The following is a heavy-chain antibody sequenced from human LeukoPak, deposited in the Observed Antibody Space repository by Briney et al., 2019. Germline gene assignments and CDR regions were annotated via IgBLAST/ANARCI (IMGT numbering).Heavy chain of an antibody. Sequence: PSETLSLTCSVSGGSISSSSYYWGWIRQPPGKGLEWIGSIYYSGRTYYNSSLKSRVTISVDTSKNQFSLKLSSVTAADTAVYYCASRASPKYFDWLFPGTLDYYYMDVWGKGTTVTVSS. J-gene: IGHJ6*03. CDR2: IYYSGRT. CDR1: GGSISSSSYY. CDR3: ASRASPKYFDWLFPGTLDYYYMDV. D-gene: IGHD3-9*01. V-gene: IGHV4-39*07.